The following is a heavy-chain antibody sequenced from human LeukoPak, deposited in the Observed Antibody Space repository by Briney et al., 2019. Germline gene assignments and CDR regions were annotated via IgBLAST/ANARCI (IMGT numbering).Heavy chain of an antibody. J-gene: IGHJ4*02. D-gene: IGHD1-26*01. V-gene: IGHV1-46*01. CDR2: INPSGGST. CDR3: ARDLKEKWELLGDHFDY. Sequence: GASVKVSCKASGYTFTSYYMHWVRQAPGQGLEWMGIINPSGGSTSYAQKFQGRVTMTRDTSTSTVYMELSSLRYEDTAVYYCARDLKEKWELLGDHFDYWGQGTLVTVSS. CDR1: GYTFTSYY.